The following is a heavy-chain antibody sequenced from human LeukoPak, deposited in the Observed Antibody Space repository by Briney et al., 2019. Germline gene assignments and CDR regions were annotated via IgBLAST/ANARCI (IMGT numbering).Heavy chain of an antibody. D-gene: IGHD1-26*01. J-gene: IGHJ4*02. Sequence: GGSLRLSCAASEFIFSVSAMHWVRQVPGKGLEWVALISYDGSNKHYADSVKGRFTISRDNSKNTLYLQMNSLRAEDTAVYYCARDGTSGDLDYWGQGTLVTVSS. CDR2: ISYDGSNK. CDR1: EFIFSVSA. CDR3: ARDGTSGDLDY. V-gene: IGHV3-30-3*01.